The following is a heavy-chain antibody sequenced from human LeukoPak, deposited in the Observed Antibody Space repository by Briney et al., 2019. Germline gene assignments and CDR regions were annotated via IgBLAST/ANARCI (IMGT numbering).Heavy chain of an antibody. CDR1: GGSITSSSYH. V-gene: IGHV4-39*01. CDR3: ATDSTTWPNY. CDR2: IYYSGTS. Sequence: PSETLSLTCTASGGSITSSSYHWTWIRQPPGKGLEWIGSIYYSGTSYYNPSLKSRVTISVDTSKNQFSLRLNSLTAADTAVYYCATDSTTWPNYWGQGTLVTVSS. D-gene: IGHD2/OR15-2a*01. J-gene: IGHJ4*02.